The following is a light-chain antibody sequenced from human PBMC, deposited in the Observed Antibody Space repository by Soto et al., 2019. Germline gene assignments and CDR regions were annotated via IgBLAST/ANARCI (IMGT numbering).Light chain of an antibody. CDR3: QQRSNFIT. CDR2: KAS. CDR1: QTISSW. Sequence: DIQMTQSPSTLSGSVGDRVTITCRASQTISSWLAWYQQKPGKAPKLLIYKASTLKSGVPSRFSGSGSGTEFTLTISSLESEDFAVYYCQQRSNFITFGQGTRLEIK. J-gene: IGKJ5*01. V-gene: IGKV1-5*03.